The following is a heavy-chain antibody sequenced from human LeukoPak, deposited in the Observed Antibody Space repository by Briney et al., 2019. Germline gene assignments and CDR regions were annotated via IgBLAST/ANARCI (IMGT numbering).Heavy chain of an antibody. D-gene: IGHD3-22*01. CDR1: GYTFTAYG. CDR3: ARADYDSSGYYSYGVY. V-gene: IGHV1-18*01. CDR2: ISASNGNT. J-gene: IGHJ4*02. Sequence: ASVKVSCKASGYTFTAYGISWVRQAPGQGLEWMGWISASNGNTKYAQKFQGRVTMTTDSSTSTAYMDLRSLRSDDTAVYYCARADYDSSGYYSYGVYWGQGTLVTVSS.